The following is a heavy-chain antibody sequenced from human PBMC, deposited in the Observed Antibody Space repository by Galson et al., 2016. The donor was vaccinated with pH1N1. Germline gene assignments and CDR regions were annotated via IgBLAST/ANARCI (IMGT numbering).Heavy chain of an antibody. CDR1: GGSISSGSYY. J-gene: IGHJ4*02. CDR2: IYTSGST. D-gene: IGHD6-19*01. V-gene: IGHV4-61*09. Sequence: TLSLTCTVSGGSISSGSYYWSWIRQPAGKGLGWIGYIYTSGSTYYNPSLKSRVTMSVDTSKNQFSLKLTSVTAAATAVYYCARGLAVAGTFYFDSWGQGTLVTVSS. CDR3: ARGLAVAGTFYFDS.